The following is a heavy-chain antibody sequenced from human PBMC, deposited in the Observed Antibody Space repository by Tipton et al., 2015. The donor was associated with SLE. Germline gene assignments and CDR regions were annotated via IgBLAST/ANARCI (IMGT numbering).Heavy chain of an antibody. CDR1: GYSFTSYW. Sequence: VQLVQSGAEVKKPGESLKISCTGSGYSFTSYWIGWVRQMPGKGLEWMGIIYPGDSDTRYSPSFQGQVTISADKSISTAYLQWSSLKASDTAMYYCATQHSRSGPLGYYYYGMDVWGQGTTVTVSS. CDR3: ATQHSRSGPLGYYYYGMDV. CDR2: IYPGDSDT. D-gene: IGHD6-13*01. J-gene: IGHJ6*02. V-gene: IGHV5-51*03.